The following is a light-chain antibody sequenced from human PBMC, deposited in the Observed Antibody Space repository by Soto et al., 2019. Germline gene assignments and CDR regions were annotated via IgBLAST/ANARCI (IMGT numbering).Light chain of an antibody. CDR3: SSYAGNNIFV. CDR1: SSDIGGYNY. J-gene: IGLJ1*01. Sequence: QSALTQPPSASGSPGQSVTISCTGTSSDIGGYNYVSWYQQHPGKAPKLMIYEVIKRPSGVPALFSGSKSGNTASLTVSGVQAEDEADYYCSSYAGNNIFVFGTGTKVTVL. CDR2: EVI. V-gene: IGLV2-8*01.